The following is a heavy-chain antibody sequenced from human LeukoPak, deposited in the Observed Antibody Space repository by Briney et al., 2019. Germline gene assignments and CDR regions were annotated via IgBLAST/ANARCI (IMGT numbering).Heavy chain of an antibody. J-gene: IGHJ4*02. Sequence: ASVTVSCKASGYTFTSYGISWVRQAPGQGLEWMGWISAYNGNTNYAQKLQGRVTMTTDTSTSTAYMELRSLRSDDTAVYYCARAYYDFWSGYYRDFDYWGQGTLVTVSS. CDR1: GYTFTSYG. CDR2: ISAYNGNT. CDR3: ARAYYDFWSGYYRDFDY. V-gene: IGHV1-18*01. D-gene: IGHD3-3*01.